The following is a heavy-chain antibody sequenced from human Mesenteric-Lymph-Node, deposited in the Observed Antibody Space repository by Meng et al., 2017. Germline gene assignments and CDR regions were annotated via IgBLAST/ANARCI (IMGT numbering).Heavy chain of an antibody. CDR2: IGGSGDNT. V-gene: IGHV3-23*01. Sequence: AETLSHPFTVAGASISSYNWRWIRPPPGKGLEWFSGIGGSGDNTYYADSVKGRFTISRDNSKNTLYLQMNSLRAEDTAVYYCTTDPTSVGNIVVVTPWELETQTDYLGHRTLVTVSS. J-gene: IGHJ4*01. CDR3: TTDPTSVGNIVVVTPWELETQTDY. D-gene: IGHD2-21*02. CDR1: GASISSYN.